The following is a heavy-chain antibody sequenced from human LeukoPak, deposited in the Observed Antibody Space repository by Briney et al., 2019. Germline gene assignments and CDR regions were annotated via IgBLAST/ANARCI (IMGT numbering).Heavy chain of an antibody. CDR2: INHSGST. D-gene: IGHD6-13*01. CDR3: ARRRLAAAGFDY. Sequence: PSETLSLTCAVYGGSFSGYYWSWIRQPPGKGLEWIGEINHSGSTNYNPSLKSRVTISVDTSKNQFSLKLSSVTAADTAVYYCARRRLAAAGFDYWGQGTLVTVSS. J-gene: IGHJ4*02. CDR1: GGSFSGYY. V-gene: IGHV4-34*01.